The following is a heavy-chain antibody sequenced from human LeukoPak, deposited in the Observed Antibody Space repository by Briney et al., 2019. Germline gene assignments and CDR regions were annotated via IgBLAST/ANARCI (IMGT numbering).Heavy chain of an antibody. CDR2: IYHSGST. CDR3: ACSSGWYLFDY. Sequence: PSETLSLTCTVSGGSISSSSYYWGWIRQPPGKGLEWIGSIYHSGSTYYNPSLKSRVTISVDTSKNQFSLQLNSVTPEDTAVYYCACSSGWYLFDYWGQGTLVTVSS. D-gene: IGHD6-19*01. J-gene: IGHJ4*02. V-gene: IGHV4-39*01. CDR1: GGSISSSSYY.